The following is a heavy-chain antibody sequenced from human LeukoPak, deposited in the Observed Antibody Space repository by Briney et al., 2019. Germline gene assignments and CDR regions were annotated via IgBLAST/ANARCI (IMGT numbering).Heavy chain of an antibody. CDR2: IYPGASDT. Sequence: GESLKISCKASGYSFTSYWIGCVRQMAGKRVVRMGIIYPGASDTTYTPSFEAQVTISADMSIRTAYLQSSSLKASDTAMYYCARRIAGAGSDYWGQGTLVTVSS. CDR1: GYSFTSYW. V-gene: IGHV5-51*01. CDR3: ARRIAGAGSDY. J-gene: IGHJ4*02. D-gene: IGHD6-13*01.